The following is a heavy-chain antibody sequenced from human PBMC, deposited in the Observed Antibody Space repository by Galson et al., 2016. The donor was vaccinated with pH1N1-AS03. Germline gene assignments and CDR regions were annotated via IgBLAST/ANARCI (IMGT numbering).Heavy chain of an antibody. J-gene: IGHJ4*02. CDR1: GGTFGNYA. V-gene: IGHV1-3*01. Sequence: SVKVSCKASGGTFGNYAISWMRQAPGQGLEWMGWINAGNGDTKYSQKFQGRVTITRDTSASMAYMGLSSLRSEDTAVYYCARSDYGDYVDYWGQGTLVTVSS. CDR2: INAGNGDT. CDR3: ARSDYGDYVDY. D-gene: IGHD4-17*01.